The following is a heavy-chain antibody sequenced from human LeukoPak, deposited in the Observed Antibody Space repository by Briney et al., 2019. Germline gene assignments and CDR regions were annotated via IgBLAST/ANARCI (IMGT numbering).Heavy chain of an antibody. V-gene: IGHV3-74*01. Sequence: GGSLRLSCAASGFSFTNYWMHWVRQAPGKGLVWVSHINSDGSATRYADSVKGRFTISRDNAMNTLYLQMNSLRAEDTAVYYCARIRRDGYNRGSFDYWGQGTLVTVSS. D-gene: IGHD5-24*01. J-gene: IGHJ4*02. CDR2: INSDGSAT. CDR1: GFSFTNYW. CDR3: ARIRRDGYNRGSFDY.